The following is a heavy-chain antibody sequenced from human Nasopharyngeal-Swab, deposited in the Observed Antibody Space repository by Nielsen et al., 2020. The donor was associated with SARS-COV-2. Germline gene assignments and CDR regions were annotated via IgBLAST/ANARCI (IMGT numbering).Heavy chain of an antibody. CDR2: ISGDGGST. V-gene: IGHV3-43*02. Sequence: GESPKISCAASGFTFDDYAMHWVRQAPGKGLEWVSLISGDGGSTYYADSVKGRFTISRDNNKNSLYLQMNSLRTEDTALYYCASQWTAAGTLDYWGQGTLVTVSS. D-gene: IGHD6-13*01. J-gene: IGHJ4*02. CDR1: GFTFDDYA. CDR3: ASQWTAAGTLDY.